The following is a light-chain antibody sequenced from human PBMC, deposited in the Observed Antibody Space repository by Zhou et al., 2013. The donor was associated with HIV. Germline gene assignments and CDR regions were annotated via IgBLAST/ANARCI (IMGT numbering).Light chain of an antibody. J-gene: IGKJ3*01. CDR2: MAS. Sequence: DIQMTQSPSTVSASVGDRVTITCRASHSISSWLAWYQQKPGKAPKVLISMASNLESGVPSRFSGSGSGTGFTLTINSLQPDDFATYYCQQHDNLPPSSTFGPGTRIDIK. V-gene: IGKV1-5*03. CDR1: HSISSW. CDR3: QQHDNLPPSST.